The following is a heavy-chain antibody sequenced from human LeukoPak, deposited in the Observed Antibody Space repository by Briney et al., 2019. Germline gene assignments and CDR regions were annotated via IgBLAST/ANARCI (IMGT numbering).Heavy chain of an antibody. J-gene: IGHJ4*02. CDR3: ARSKGSDYGDRYYFDY. V-gene: IGHV1-2*02. D-gene: IGHD4-17*01. CDR2: INPNSGDT. CDR1: GYTFTGYY. Sequence: ASVKVSCKASGYTFTGYYIHWVRQAPRQGLEWMGWINPNSGDTKYPQNFQGRVTMTRDTSISTAYMELSSLRSGDTAVYYCARSKGSDYGDRYYFDYWGQGTLVTVSS.